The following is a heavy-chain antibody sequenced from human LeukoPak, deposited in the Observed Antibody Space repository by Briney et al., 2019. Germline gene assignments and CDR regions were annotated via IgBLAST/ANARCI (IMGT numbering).Heavy chain of an antibody. CDR3: ARDYGSGSYYWVAYYYYMDV. CDR1: GYTFTGYY. J-gene: IGHJ6*03. V-gene: IGHV1-2*02. D-gene: IGHD3-10*01. CDR2: INPNSGGT. Sequence: ASVKVSCKASGYTFTGYYMHWVRQAPGQGLEWMGWINPNSGGTNYAQKFQGRVTTTRDTSISTAYMELSRLRSDDTAVYYCARDYGSGSYYWVAYYYYMDVWGKGTTVTVSS.